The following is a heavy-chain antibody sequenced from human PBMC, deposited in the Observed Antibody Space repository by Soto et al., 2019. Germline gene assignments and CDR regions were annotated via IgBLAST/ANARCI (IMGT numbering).Heavy chain of an antibody. CDR1: GYTFTGYY. D-gene: IGHD1-7*01. CDR2: INPNSGGT. J-gene: IGHJ6*02. CDR3: ARSRRNNWNYYYYYYGMDV. V-gene: IGHV1-2*04. Sequence: ASVKVSCKASGYTFTGYYMHWGRQAPEQGLEWMGWINPNSGGTNYAQKFQGWVTMTRDTSISTAYMELSRLRSDDTAVYYCARSRRNNWNYYYYYYGMDVWGQGTTVTVSS.